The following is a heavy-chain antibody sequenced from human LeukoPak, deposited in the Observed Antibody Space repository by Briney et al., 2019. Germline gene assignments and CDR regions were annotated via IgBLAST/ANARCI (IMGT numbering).Heavy chain of an antibody. Sequence: ASVKVSCKSSGDIFNSYSVSWVRQAPGQGLEWMGGIILMFGSAEYAQKFQGRVAISTDQSTTIVYMELSSLTSEDTAVYYCARVGRSRGSLPNFHYYMDVWGKGTTVTVSS. J-gene: IGHJ6*03. V-gene: IGHV1-69*05. CDR3: ARVGRSRGSLPNFHYYMDV. D-gene: IGHD1-26*01. CDR2: IILMFGSA. CDR1: GDIFNSYS.